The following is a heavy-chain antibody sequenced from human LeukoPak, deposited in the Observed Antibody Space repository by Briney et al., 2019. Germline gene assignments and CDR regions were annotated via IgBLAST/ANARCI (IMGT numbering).Heavy chain of an antibody. Sequence: SETQSLTCTGSGDSISSSYWSWIRQPPGKGLEWIGYVYYTGSSYYNPSLKSRATTSIDMSKNQFSLKLTSMTAADAAVYYCAGYGSGSYYKAFDFWGQGILVTVSS. CDR3: AGYGSGSYYKAFDF. V-gene: IGHV4-59*01. CDR2: VYYTGSS. J-gene: IGHJ4*02. D-gene: IGHD3-10*01. CDR1: GDSISSSY.